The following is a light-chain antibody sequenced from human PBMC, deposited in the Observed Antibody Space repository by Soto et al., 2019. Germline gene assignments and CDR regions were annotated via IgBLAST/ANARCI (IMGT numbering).Light chain of an antibody. CDR3: QHYGDSRT. Sequence: ELVLTQSPDTLSLFPGERATLSCRASQSISSSFLAWYQQKPGQAPRLLIYGAANRATGIPDRFSGSGSRTDFTLSISRLEPEDFAVYYCQHYGDSRTFGQGTKVDIK. CDR2: GAA. V-gene: IGKV3-20*01. J-gene: IGKJ1*01. CDR1: QSISSSF.